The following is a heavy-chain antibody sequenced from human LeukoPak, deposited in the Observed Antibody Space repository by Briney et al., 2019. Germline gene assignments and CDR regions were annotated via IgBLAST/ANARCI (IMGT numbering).Heavy chain of an antibody. D-gene: IGHD6-25*01. CDR3: ARGSGFLDV. CDR1: GYTFTDYH. CDR2: INPDSGGT. V-gene: IGHV1-2*02. Sequence: ASVKVSCTTSGYTFTDYHMQWVRQAPGQGLEWMGWINPDSGGTNYAQNFQGRVTMTRDTSLTTAYMDLTTLKSDDTAVYYCARGSGFLDVWGQGTTVTVSS. J-gene: IGHJ6*02.